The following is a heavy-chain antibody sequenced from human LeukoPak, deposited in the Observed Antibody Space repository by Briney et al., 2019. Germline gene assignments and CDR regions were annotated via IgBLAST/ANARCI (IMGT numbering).Heavy chain of an antibody. D-gene: IGHD1-26*01. J-gene: IGHJ3*02. Sequence: SETLSLTCTVSGGSISSSSYYWGWIRQPPGKGLEWIGSIFYIGSTYCNPSLKSRVTISVDTSKNQLSLKLSSVTAADTAVYYCARHTLVGARNAFDIWGQGTMVTVSS. CDR1: GGSISSSSYY. CDR2: IFYIGST. V-gene: IGHV4-39*01. CDR3: ARHTLVGARNAFDI.